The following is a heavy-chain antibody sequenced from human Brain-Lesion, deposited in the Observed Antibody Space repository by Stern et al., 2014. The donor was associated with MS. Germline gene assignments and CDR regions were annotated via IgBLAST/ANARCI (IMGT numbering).Heavy chain of an antibody. V-gene: IGHV4-31*03. Sequence: DQLVESGPGLVKPSQTLSLTCTVSGDSITSGGYYWSWIRQHPGRGLEWIGYIYYSGATFYNPSLKSRVTISLDTSQIQFSLRLSSVTAADTAIYYCARDWSGTSIHLAPAYGGHIRFDPWGQGILVTVSS. D-gene: IGHD5-18*01. CDR3: ARDWSGTSIHLAPAYGGHIRFDP. J-gene: IGHJ5*02. CDR2: IYYSGAT. CDR1: GDSITSGGYY.